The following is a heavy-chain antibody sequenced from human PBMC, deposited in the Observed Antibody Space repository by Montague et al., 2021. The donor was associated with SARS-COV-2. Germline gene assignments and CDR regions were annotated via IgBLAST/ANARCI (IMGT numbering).Heavy chain of an antibody. J-gene: IGHJ4*01. Sequence: SETLSLTCTVSGGSVNSGSYHWNWIRQPPGKGLEWIGYIYYSGSTSYNPSLKSRVTISLDTSKNQFSLNLTSVTAADTALYFCARELEIHDFLSGYYIGDWGQGTQVTGSS. CDR1: GGSVNSGSYH. V-gene: IGHV4-61*01. CDR3: ARELEIHDFLSGYYIGD. CDR2: IYYSGST. D-gene: IGHD3-3*01.